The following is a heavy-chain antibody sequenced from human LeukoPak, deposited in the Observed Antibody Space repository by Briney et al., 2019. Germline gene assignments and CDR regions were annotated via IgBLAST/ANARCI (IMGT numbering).Heavy chain of an antibody. D-gene: IGHD5-18*01. J-gene: IGHJ4*02. CDR1: GYSISSGYY. CDR3: ARDRGYSYGYVSDY. CDR2: IYHSGST. Sequence: SETLSLTCTVSGYSISSGYYWGWIRQPPGKGLEWIGSIYHSGSTYYNPSLKSRVTISVDTSKNQFSLKLSSVTAADTAVYYCARDRGYSYGYVSDYWGQGTLVTVSS. V-gene: IGHV4-38-2*02.